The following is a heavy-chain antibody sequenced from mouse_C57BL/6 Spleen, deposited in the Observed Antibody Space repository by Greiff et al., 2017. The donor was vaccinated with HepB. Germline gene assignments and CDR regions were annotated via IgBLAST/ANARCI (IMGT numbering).Heavy chain of an antibody. CDR2: INSDGGST. J-gene: IGHJ1*03. D-gene: IGHD1-1*01. V-gene: IGHV5-2*03. CDR1: EYEFPSHH. CDR3: ARQNSVARYFDV. Sequence: EVKVEESGGGLVQPGESLKLSCESNEYEFPSHHMSWVRKTPEKRLELVAAINSDGGSTYYPDTMERRFIISRDNTKKTLYLQMSSLRSEDTALYYCARQNSVARYFDVWGTGTTVTVSS.